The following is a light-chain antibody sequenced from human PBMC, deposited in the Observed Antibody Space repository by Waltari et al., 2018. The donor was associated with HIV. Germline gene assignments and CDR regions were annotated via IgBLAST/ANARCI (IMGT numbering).Light chain of an antibody. CDR3: DLYVGRSIWV. J-gene: IGLJ2*01. V-gene: IGLV8-61*01. CDR1: SGPVSSSHF. CDR2: NTT. Sequence: QTVVTQEPPFSVSPGRTVTLTCGLNSGPVSSSHFPACYRQTPGQPPRTLISNTTMRSVGVPPRFAVSMLGNKAARTSTGVQADDDSDYYCDLYVGRSIWVFDGGTRLTVL.